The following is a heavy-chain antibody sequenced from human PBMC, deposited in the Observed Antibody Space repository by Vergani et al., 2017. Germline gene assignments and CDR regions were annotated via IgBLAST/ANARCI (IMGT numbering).Heavy chain of an antibody. J-gene: IGHJ5*02. D-gene: IGHD1-26*01. CDR2: ISGSGGST. Sequence: EVQLLESGGGLVQPGGSLRLSCAASGFTFSSYAMSWVRQAPGKGLEWVSAISGSGGSTYYADSVKGRFTISRDNSKNTLYLQMNSLRAEDTAVYYWARGGGLSVWELLEENNWFDPWGQGTLVTVSS. CDR3: ARGGGLSVWELLEENNWFDP. CDR1: GFTFSSYA. V-gene: IGHV3-23*01.